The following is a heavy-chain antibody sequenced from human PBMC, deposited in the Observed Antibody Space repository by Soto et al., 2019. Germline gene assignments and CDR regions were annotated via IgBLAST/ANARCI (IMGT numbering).Heavy chain of an antibody. V-gene: IGHV3-30*18. CDR1: GFTFSSYG. Sequence: QVQLVESGGGVVQPGRSLRLSCAASGFTFSSYGMHWVRQAPGKGLEWVAVISYDGSNKYYADSVKGRFTISRDNSKNTLYLQMNSLRAEDTAVYYCAKDGPDRWSPSGYYGMDVWGQGTTVTVSS. J-gene: IGHJ6*02. CDR2: ISYDGSNK. CDR3: AKDGPDRWSPSGYYGMDV. D-gene: IGHD3-10*01.